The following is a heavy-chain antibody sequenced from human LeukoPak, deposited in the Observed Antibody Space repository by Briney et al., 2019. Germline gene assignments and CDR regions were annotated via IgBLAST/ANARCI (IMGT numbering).Heavy chain of an antibody. Sequence: GGSLRLSCAASGFTFSTYGMSWVRQAPGKGLEWVSAISGGGGSTYYADSVKGRFTISGDNSKNTLYLQMNSPRPEDTAIYYCAKDRGDYTNWFDPWGQGTLVTVSS. CDR3: AKDRGDYTNWFDP. D-gene: IGHD4-17*01. V-gene: IGHV3-23*01. CDR1: GFTFSTYG. J-gene: IGHJ5*02. CDR2: ISGGGGST.